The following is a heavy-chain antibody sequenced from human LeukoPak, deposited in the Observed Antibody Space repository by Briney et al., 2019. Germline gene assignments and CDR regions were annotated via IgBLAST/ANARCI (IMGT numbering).Heavy chain of an antibody. D-gene: IGHD3-10*01. V-gene: IGHV4-4*07. J-gene: IGHJ4*02. CDR2: IYTSGTI. CDR3: ARRKSQAAYYYGSGSYYDY. Sequence: SETLSLTCTVSGGSISSYYWSWIRQPAGTALEWIGRIYTSGTITYNPSLKSRVTMSVGTSKNQFSLKLSSVTAADTAVYYCARRKSQAAYYYGSGSYYDYWGQGTLVTVSS. CDR1: GGSISSYY.